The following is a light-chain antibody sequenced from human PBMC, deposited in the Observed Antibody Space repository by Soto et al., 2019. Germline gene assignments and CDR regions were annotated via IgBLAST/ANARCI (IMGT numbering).Light chain of an antibody. CDR2: RAS. CDR1: QSINGN. J-gene: IGKJ4*01. CDR3: QQYNNWPRAT. V-gene: IGKV3-15*01. Sequence: IVMTQSPATLSVSPGERATLSCRASQSINGNLAWYQQKPGQAPRLLMFRASIRATGFPARFSGSGSGTEFNITISSLQSEDSAIYYCQQYNNWPRATFGGGTKVDIK.